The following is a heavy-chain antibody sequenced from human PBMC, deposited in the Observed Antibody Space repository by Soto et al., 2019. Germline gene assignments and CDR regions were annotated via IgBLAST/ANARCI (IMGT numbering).Heavy chain of an antibody. CDR1: GYTFTSYD. V-gene: IGHV1-8*01. CDR2: MNPNSGNT. J-gene: IGHJ6*02. CDR3: ARAREYYYGMDV. Sequence: RASVKVSCKASGYTFTSYDINWVRQATGQGLEWMGWMNPNSGNTGYAQKFQGRVTMTRNTSISTAYMELSSLRSEDTAVYYCARAREYYYGMDVWGQGTTVTVSS.